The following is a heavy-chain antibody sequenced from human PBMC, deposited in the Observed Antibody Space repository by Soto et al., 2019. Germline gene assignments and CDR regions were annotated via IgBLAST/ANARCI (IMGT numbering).Heavy chain of an antibody. Sequence: QVQLQESGPGLVKPSETLSLTCTVSGGSISSKYWSWIRQPPGKGLEWIGYIYYNGRTNYHPSLRSRVTISVDTSRNQFSLKLSSVTAADTAGYYWARLRWATIAEAGSFDYWGQGILVTVSS. CDR2: IYYNGRT. CDR3: ARLRWATIAEAGSFDY. CDR1: GGSISSKY. V-gene: IGHV4-59*08. J-gene: IGHJ4*02. D-gene: IGHD6-13*01.